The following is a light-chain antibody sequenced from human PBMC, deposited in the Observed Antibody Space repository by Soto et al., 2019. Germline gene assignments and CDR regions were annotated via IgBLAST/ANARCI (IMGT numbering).Light chain of an antibody. J-gene: IGKJ1*01. CDR1: ESVSTN. V-gene: IGKV3-15*01. CDR2: GAS. Sequence: EIEMTHSPATLSLAPGERVTLSFSASESVSTNLAWYQQKAGQAPRLLIYGASTRATGIPARFSGSGSGTEFTLTISSLQSEDFAVYYCQQYSIWRTFGQGTKVDIK. CDR3: QQYSIWRT.